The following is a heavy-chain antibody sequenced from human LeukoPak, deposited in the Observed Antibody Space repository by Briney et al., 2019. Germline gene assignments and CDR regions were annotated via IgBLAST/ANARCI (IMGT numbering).Heavy chain of an antibody. CDR1: GFTFSSYG. CDR2: IWYDGSNK. Sequence: GRSLRLSCAASGFTFSSYGMHWVRQAPGKGLEWVAVIWYDGSNKYYADSVKGRFTISRDNSKNTLYLQMNSLRAEDTAVYYCARDRDYYDSSGYYYGYFDYWGQGTLATVSS. D-gene: IGHD3-22*01. V-gene: IGHV3-33*01. CDR3: ARDRDYYDSSGYYYGYFDY. J-gene: IGHJ4*02.